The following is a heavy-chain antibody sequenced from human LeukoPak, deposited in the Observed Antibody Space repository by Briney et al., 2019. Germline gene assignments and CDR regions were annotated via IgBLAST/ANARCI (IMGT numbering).Heavy chain of an antibody. J-gene: IGHJ4*02. CDR3: ARFEEAGWELTPPYYFDY. CDR2: ISAYNGNT. CDR1: GYTFTSYG. Sequence: AASVKVSCKTSGYTFTSYGISWVRQAPGQGLEWMGWISAYNGNTNYAQKFQGRVTMTTDTSTSTAYMELRSLRSDDTAVYYCARFEEAGWELTPPYYFDYWGQGTLVPVSS. D-gene: IGHD1-26*01. V-gene: IGHV1-18*01.